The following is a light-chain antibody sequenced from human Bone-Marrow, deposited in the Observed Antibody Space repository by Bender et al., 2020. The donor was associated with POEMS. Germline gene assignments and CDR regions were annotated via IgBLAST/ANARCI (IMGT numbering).Light chain of an antibody. J-gene: IGLJ2*01. CDR2: EDN. CDR3: AAWDDSLNGPV. Sequence: SYGLTQPPSVSVSPGHTANITCSGDQLGDQYASWYQLKPGQSPVLVFYEDNKRPSGIPERFSGSNSGNIATLTISGTQALDEADYYCAAWDDSLNGPVFGGGTKLTVL. V-gene: IGLV3-1*01. CDR1: QLGDQY.